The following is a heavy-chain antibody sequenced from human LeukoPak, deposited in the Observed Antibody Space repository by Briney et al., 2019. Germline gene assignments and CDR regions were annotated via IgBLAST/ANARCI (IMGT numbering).Heavy chain of an antibody. Sequence: GGSLRLSCAASGFTFSSYAMTWVRQAPGKGLEWVSGIIGSGGSTYYADSVKGRFTISRDNSKNTLYLQMNSLRAEDTAVYYCAKQLGYSAYGPIDYWGQGTLVTVSS. CDR2: IIGSGGST. V-gene: IGHV3-23*01. CDR1: GFTFSSYA. D-gene: IGHD5-12*01. CDR3: AKQLGYSAYGPIDY. J-gene: IGHJ4*02.